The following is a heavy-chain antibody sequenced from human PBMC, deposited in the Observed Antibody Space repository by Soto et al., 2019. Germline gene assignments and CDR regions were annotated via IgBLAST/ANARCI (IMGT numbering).Heavy chain of an antibody. V-gene: IGHV4-31*03. CDR3: ARVGGINWFDP. D-gene: IGHD1-20*01. Sequence: SETLSHTCIVSGGSISSGGYYWSWIRQHPGKGLEWIGYIYYSGSTYYNPSLKSRVTISVDTSKNQFSLKLSSVTAADTAVYYCARVGGINWFDPWGQGTLVTVSS. CDR2: IYYSGST. CDR1: GGSISSGGYY. J-gene: IGHJ5*02.